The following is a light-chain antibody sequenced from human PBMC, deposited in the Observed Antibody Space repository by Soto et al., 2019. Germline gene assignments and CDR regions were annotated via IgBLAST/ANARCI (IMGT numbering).Light chain of an antibody. CDR2: DAS. J-gene: IGKJ2*01. CDR3: QQYNSYSPT. Sequence: DIQMTQSPSTLSASVGDRVTITCRASQSISSWLAWYQQKPGKAPKLLIYDASSLESGVPSRFSGSGSGTEFTRPISSLQPDDFAPYYSQQYNSYSPTCGQGTKLEI. CDR1: QSISSW. V-gene: IGKV1-5*01.